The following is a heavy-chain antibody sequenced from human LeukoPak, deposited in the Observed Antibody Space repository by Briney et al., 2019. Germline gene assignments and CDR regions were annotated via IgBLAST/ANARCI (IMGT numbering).Heavy chain of an antibody. CDR3: ARSGLYGSGSFSTRLFDY. D-gene: IGHD3-10*01. Sequence: PAASVKVSCTASGYTFTSYYMHWVRQAPGQGLEWMGIINPSGGSTSYAQKFQGRVTMTRDTSTSTVYMELSSLRSEDTAVYYCARSGLYGSGSFSTRLFDYWGQGSLVTVSS. CDR2: INPSGGST. J-gene: IGHJ4*02. V-gene: IGHV1-46*01. CDR1: GYTFTSYY.